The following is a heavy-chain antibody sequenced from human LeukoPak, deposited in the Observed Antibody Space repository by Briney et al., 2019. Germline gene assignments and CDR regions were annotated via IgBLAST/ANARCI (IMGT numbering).Heavy chain of an antibody. D-gene: IGHD2-2*01. Sequence: ASVKVSCKASGYTLTSYGISWVRQAPGQGLEWMGWISAYNGNTNYAQKLQGRVTMTTDTSTSTAYMELRSLRSDDTAVYYCARVVVPYYYYYMDVWGKGTTVTVSS. CDR3: ARVVVPYYYYYMDV. V-gene: IGHV1-18*01. CDR2: ISAYNGNT. CDR1: GYTLTSYG. J-gene: IGHJ6*03.